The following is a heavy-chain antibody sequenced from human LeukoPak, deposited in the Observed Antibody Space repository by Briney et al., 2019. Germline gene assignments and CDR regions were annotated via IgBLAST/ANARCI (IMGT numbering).Heavy chain of an antibody. D-gene: IGHD1-26*01. V-gene: IGHV1-18*01. Sequence: ASVKVSCKASGYTLTSYGISWVRQAPGQGLEWMGWISAYNGNTNYAQKLQGRVTMTTDTSTSTAYMELRSLRSDDTAVYYCAREIGIIVGATGAFDIWGQGTMVTVSS. CDR3: AREIGIIVGATGAFDI. J-gene: IGHJ3*02. CDR2: ISAYNGNT. CDR1: GYTLTSYG.